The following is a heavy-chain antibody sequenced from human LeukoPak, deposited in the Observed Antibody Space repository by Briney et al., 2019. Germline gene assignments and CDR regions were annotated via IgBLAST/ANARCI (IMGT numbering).Heavy chain of an antibody. Sequence: SETLSLTCTVSGGSISSYYWSWIRQPPGKGLEWIGYISYSGSTNYNPSLKSRVSISVDTSKNQFSLKLSSVTAADTAVYYCARAHFIASYYYGVDVWGQGTTVTVSS. CDR3: ARAHFIASYYYGVDV. D-gene: IGHD3-3*02. CDR1: GGSISSYY. V-gene: IGHV4-59*12. J-gene: IGHJ6*02. CDR2: ISYSGST.